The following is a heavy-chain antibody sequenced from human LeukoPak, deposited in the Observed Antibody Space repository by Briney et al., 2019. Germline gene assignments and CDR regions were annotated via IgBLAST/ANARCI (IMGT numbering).Heavy chain of an antibody. Sequence: SVKVSCKASGGTFSSYAISWVRQAPGQGLEWMGGIIPIFGTANYAQKFQGRVTITADESTSTAYMELSSLRSEDTAVYYCARDLGCSSTSCYNHYFDYWGQGTPVTVSS. V-gene: IGHV1-69*01. J-gene: IGHJ4*02. CDR3: ARDLGCSSTSCYNHYFDY. CDR2: IIPIFGTA. CDR1: GGTFSSYA. D-gene: IGHD2-2*02.